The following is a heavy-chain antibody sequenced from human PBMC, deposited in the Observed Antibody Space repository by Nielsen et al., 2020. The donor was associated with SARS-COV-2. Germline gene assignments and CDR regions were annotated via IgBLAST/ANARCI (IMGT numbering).Heavy chain of an antibody. CDR3: ARCGMYSSSSRFDP. Sequence: GSLRLSCTVSGGSISSSSYYWGWIRQPPGKGLEWIGSIYYSGSTYYNPSLKSRVTISVDTSKNQFSLKLSSVTAADTAVYYCARCGMYSSSSRFDPWGQGTPVTVSS. J-gene: IGHJ5*02. D-gene: IGHD6-6*01. CDR2: IYYSGST. V-gene: IGHV4-39*01. CDR1: GGSISSSSYY.